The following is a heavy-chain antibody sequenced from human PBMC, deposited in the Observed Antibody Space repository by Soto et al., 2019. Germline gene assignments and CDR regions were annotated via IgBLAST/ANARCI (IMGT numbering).Heavy chain of an antibody. D-gene: IGHD3-10*01. CDR2: IKSKTDGGTT. CDR3: TTGGSGSYPNWFDP. Sequence: VQLVESGGGVVQPGRSLRLPCAASGFTFSNAWMSWVRQAPGKGLEWVGRIKSKTDGGTTDYAAPVKGRFTISRDDSKNTLYLQMNSLKTEDTAVYYCTTGGSGSYPNWFDPWGQGTLVTVSS. CDR1: GFTFSNAW. V-gene: IGHV3-15*01. J-gene: IGHJ5*02.